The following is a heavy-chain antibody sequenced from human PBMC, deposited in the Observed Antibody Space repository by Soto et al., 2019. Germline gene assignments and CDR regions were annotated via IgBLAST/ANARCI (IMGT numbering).Heavy chain of an antibody. Sequence: QVQLVESGGGVVQPGRSLRLSCAASGFTFSSYAMHWVRQAPGKGLEWVAVISYDGSNKYYADSVKGRFTISRDNSKNKLYLQMNSLRVEDTAVYYCARDPVLAFVAAYYFDYWGQGTLVTVSS. CDR3: ARDPVLAFVAAYYFDY. D-gene: IGHD6-19*01. CDR1: GFTFSSYA. J-gene: IGHJ4*02. CDR2: ISYDGSNK. V-gene: IGHV3-30-3*01.